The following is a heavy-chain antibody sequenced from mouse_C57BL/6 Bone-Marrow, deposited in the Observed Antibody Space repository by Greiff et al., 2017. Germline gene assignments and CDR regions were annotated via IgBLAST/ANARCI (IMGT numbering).Heavy chain of an antibody. V-gene: IGHV1-39*01. D-gene: IGHD2-5*01. CDR3: ASGDYYSNYDRY. CDR2: INPNYGTT. CDR1: GFSFTDYN. J-gene: IGHJ2*01. Sequence: EVHLVESGPELVKPGASVKISCKASGFSFTDYNMNWVKQSNGKSLEWIGVINPNYGTTSYNQKFKGKATLTVDQSSSKAYMQLNSLTSEDSAVYYCASGDYYSNYDRYWGQGTTLTVSS.